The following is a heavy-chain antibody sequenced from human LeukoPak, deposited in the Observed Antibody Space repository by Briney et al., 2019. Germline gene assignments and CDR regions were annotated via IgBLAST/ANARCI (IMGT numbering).Heavy chain of an antibody. V-gene: IGHV4-31*03. CDR2: IYYSGST. CDR1: GDSISSGGYY. Sequence: SETLSLTCTVSGDSISSGGYYWSWIRQHPGKGLEWIGYIYYSGSTYYNPSLKSRVTISIDTSKNQFSLKLSSVTAADTAVYYCARQYIVVVPAAETDAFDIWGQGTMVTVSS. J-gene: IGHJ3*02. D-gene: IGHD2-2*01. CDR3: ARQYIVVVPAAETDAFDI.